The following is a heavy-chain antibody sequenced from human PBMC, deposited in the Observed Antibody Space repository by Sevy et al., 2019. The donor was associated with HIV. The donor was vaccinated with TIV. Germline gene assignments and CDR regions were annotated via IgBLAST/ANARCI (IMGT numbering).Heavy chain of an antibody. V-gene: IGHV1-18*01. CDR3: ARDLGMCSSTSCYIYYYYGMDV. CDR2: ISAYNGNT. D-gene: IGHD2-2*02. CDR1: GYTFTSYG. Sequence: ASVKVSCKASGYTFTSYGISWVRQAPGQGLEWMGWISAYNGNTNYAQKLQGRVTMTTDTSTNKAYMELRSLRSDDTAVYYCARDLGMCSSTSCYIYYYYGMDVWGQGTTVTVSS. J-gene: IGHJ6*02.